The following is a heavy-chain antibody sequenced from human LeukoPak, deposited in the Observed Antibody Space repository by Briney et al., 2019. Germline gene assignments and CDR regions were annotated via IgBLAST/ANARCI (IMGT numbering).Heavy chain of an antibody. D-gene: IGHD5-12*01. J-gene: IGHJ4*02. CDR3: ARGGHSGYDSPFDY. CDR2: IIPIFGTA. CDR1: GGTFSSYA. Sequence: SVKVSCKASGGTFSSYAISWVRQAPGQGLEWMGGIIPIFGTANYAQKFQGRVTITADESTSTAYMELSSLRSEDTAVYYCARGGHSGYDSPFDYWDQGTLVTVSS. V-gene: IGHV1-69*01.